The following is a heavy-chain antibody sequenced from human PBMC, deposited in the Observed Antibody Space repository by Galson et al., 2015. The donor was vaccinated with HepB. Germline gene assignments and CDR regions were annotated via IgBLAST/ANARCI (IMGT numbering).Heavy chain of an antibody. Sequence: QSGAEVKKPGESLKISCKGSGYSFTSYWIGWVRQMPGKGLEWMGIIYPGDSDTRYSPSFQGQVTISADKSISTAYLQWSSLKASDSAMYFCARQVGHGDSGTRGDFDYWGQGTVVTVSS. CDR2: IYPGDSDT. D-gene: IGHD1-14*01. V-gene: IGHV5-51*01. CDR1: GYSFTSYW. J-gene: IGHJ4*02. CDR3: ARQVGHGDSGTRGDFDY.